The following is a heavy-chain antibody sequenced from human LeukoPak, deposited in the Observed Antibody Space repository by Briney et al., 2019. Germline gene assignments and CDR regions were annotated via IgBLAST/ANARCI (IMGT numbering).Heavy chain of an antibody. J-gene: IGHJ5*02. CDR1: GGSISTYY. V-gene: IGHV4-59*12. CDR2: IHYSGST. D-gene: IGHD1-26*01. Sequence: PSETLSLTCTVSGGSISTYYWDWIRQPPGKGLEWIGYIHYSGSTNYNPSLKSRVSISLDTSKNQFSLKLSSVTAADTAVYYCARVGGLLTYRNWFDPWGQGTLVTVSS. CDR3: ARVGGLLTYRNWFDP.